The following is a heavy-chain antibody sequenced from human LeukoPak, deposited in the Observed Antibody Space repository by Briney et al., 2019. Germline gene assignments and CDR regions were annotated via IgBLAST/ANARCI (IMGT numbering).Heavy chain of an antibody. CDR3: ARVTSYRFYFDY. Sequence: GGSLRLSCAASGFTFDDYAMHWVRQAPGKGLEWVSGISWDSGSVDSADSVKGRFTISRDNARNSLYLQMNSLRAEDTAIYFCARVTSYRFYFDYWGQGTLVTVSS. V-gene: IGHV3-9*01. J-gene: IGHJ4*02. CDR1: GFTFDDYA. CDR2: ISWDSGSV.